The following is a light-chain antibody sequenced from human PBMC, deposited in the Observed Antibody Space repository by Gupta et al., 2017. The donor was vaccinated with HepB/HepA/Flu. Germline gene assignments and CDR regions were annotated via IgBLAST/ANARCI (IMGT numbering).Light chain of an antibody. J-gene: IGKJ2*03. CDR3: QQYGSSPC. CDR1: QSVSSSY. CDR2: GAS. V-gene: IGKV3-20*01. Sequence: IVLTQSPGPLSLSPGERATLSCRASQSVSSSYLAWYQQKPGQAPRLLIYGASSRATGIPDRFSGSGSGTDFTLTISRLEPEDFAVYYCQQYGSSPCFGQGTKLEIK.